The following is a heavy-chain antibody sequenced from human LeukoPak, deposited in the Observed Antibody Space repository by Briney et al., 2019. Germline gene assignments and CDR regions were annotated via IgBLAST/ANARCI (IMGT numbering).Heavy chain of an antibody. CDR2: ISAYNGNI. CDR3: ARGLQIGFLEY. D-gene: IGHD4-11*01. V-gene: IGHV1-18*01. Sequence: ASVKVSCKASGYTVTSYGFSWVRQAPGQGPEWVGWISAYNGNINYAQKFQGRLTLTTEKSTSTGYMELRSLRSDDTAVYYCARGLQIGFLEYWGQGTLVTVSS. CDR1: GYTVTSYG. J-gene: IGHJ4*02.